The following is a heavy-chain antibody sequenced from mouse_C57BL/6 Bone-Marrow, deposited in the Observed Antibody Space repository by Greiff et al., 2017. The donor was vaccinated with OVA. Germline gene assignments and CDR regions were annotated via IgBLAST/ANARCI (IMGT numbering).Heavy chain of an antibody. CDR2: ISSGGDYI. CDR1: GFTFSSYA. Sequence: EVKLVESGEGLVKPGGSLKLSCAASGFTFSSYAMSWVRQTPEKRLEWVAYISSGGDYIYYADTVKGRFTISRDNARNTLYLQMSSLKSDDTAMYYCTRDGVYSNYDFFAYWGQGTLVTVSA. D-gene: IGHD2-5*01. V-gene: IGHV5-9-1*02. J-gene: IGHJ3*01. CDR3: TRDGVYSNYDFFAY.